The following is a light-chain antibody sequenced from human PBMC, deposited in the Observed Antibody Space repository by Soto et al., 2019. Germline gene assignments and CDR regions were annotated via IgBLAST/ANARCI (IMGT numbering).Light chain of an antibody. CDR1: QSVSSSY. V-gene: IGKV3-20*01. CDR3: QQYGSSQYT. J-gene: IGKJ2*01. Sequence: EIVLTQSPGTLSLSPGERATLSCRASQSVSSSYLAWYQQKPGQAPRLLIYGASSRATGIPDRFSGSGSGTVFTLTISRLEPEDFAVYYCQQYGSSQYTFGQGTKLDIK. CDR2: GAS.